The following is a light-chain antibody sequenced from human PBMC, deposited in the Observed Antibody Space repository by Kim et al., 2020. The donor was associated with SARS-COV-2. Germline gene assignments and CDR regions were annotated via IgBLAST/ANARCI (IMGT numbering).Light chain of an antibody. CDR1: NIGSKS. Sequence: VAPGKTARITCGGNNIGSKSVHWYQQKPGQAPVLVISYDSDRPSGIPERFSGSNSGNTATLTISRVEAGDEADYYCQVWDSSIHLLFGGGTQLTVL. CDR3: QVWDSSIHLL. V-gene: IGLV3-21*04. CDR2: YDS. J-gene: IGLJ2*01.